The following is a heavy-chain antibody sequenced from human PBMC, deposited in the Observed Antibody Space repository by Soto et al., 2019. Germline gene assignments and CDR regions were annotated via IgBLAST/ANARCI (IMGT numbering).Heavy chain of an antibody. D-gene: IGHD3-9*01. CDR2: INSDGNST. V-gene: IGHV3-74*01. CDR3: ARNYDILTGYYSGAFDI. CDR1: GFTFSSYW. J-gene: IGHJ3*02. Sequence: GGSLRLSCAASGFTFSSYWMHWVRQAPGKGLVWVSRINSDGNSTSYADSVKGRFTISRDNAKNTLYLQMNSLRAEDTAVYYCARNYDILTGYYSGAFDIWGQGTMVTVSS.